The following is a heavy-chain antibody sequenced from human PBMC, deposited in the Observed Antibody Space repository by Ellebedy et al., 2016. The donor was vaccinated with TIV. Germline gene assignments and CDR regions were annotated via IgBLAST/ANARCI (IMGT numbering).Heavy chain of an antibody. J-gene: IGHJ4*02. CDR1: GFTFSSYA. CDR3: TREVGGTYYFDY. CDR2: ISNSGSRT. V-gene: IGHV3-23*01. D-gene: IGHD1-26*01. Sequence: GESLKISCAASGFTFSSYAMSWVRQAPGKGLEWVSTISNSGSRTYYADSVEGRFIISRDNSKRTLYLQMNTLRAEDTAVYYCTREVGGTYYFDYWGQGTLVTVSS.